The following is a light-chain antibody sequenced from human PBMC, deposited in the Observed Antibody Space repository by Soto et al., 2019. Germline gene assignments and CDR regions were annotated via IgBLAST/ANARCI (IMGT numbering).Light chain of an antibody. J-gene: IGKJ5*01. V-gene: IGKV3-11*01. CDR3: QQRFNWPPIT. Sequence: EIVLTQSPATLSLSPGERATLSCRASQSVISYLAWYQQKPGQAPRLLIYDASNRATGIPARFSGSGSGTDFTLTISCLEPEDFAIYYCQQRFNWPPITFGQGTRLEIK. CDR1: QSVISY. CDR2: DAS.